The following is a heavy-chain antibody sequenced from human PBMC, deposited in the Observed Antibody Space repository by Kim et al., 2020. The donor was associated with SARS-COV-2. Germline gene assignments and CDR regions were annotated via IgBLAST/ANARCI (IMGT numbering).Heavy chain of an antibody. CDR3: ARDQYSSSWYTPSDLDV. V-gene: IGHV3-48*04. D-gene: IGHD6-13*01. Sequence: GGSLRLSCAASGFTFSSYSMNWVRQAPGKGLEWVSYISSSSSTIYYADSVKGRFTISRDNAKNSLYLQMNSLRAEDTAVYYCARDQYSSSWYTPSDLDVWGQGTTVTVSS. CDR2: ISSSSSTI. CDR1: GFTFSSYS. J-gene: IGHJ6*02.